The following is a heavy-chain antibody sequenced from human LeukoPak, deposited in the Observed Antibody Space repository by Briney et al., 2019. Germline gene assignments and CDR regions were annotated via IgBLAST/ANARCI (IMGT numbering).Heavy chain of an antibody. J-gene: IGHJ4*02. CDR1: GFTFSNYA. CDR2: ISGCGGNT. V-gene: IGHV3-23*01. D-gene: IGHD6-25*01. CDR3: SKVSTGGSGTPIGNFDY. Sequence: GGSLRLSCAASGFTFSNYAMSWVRQAPGKGLEWVSGISGCGGNTYYADFVKGRFTISRDNSKKTVFLQMNSLRTVETAVYYFSKVSTGGSGTPIGNFDYWGQGALVTVSS.